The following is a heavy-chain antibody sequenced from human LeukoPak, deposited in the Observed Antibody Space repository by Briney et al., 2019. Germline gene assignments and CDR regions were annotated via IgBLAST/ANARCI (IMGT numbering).Heavy chain of an antibody. CDR3: ATARTTLLRYFDWTIRGAFDI. CDR1: GYTFTSYG. J-gene: IGHJ3*02. CDR2: ISAYNGNT. D-gene: IGHD3-9*01. Sequence: ASVKVSCKASGYTFTSYGISWVRQAPGQGLEWMGWISAYNGNTNYAQKLQGRVTMTTDTSTSTAYMELRSLRSDDTAVYYCATARTTLLRYFDWTIRGAFDIWGQGTMVTVSS. V-gene: IGHV1-18*01.